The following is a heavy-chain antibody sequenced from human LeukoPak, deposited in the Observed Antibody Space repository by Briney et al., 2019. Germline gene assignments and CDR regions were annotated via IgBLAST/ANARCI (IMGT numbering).Heavy chain of an antibody. V-gene: IGHV4-39*01. CDR3: ARQAPQSYYDSSGSVDY. CDR2: IYYSGST. D-gene: IGHD3-22*01. J-gene: IGHJ4*02. Sequence: PSETLSLTCTVSGGSISSSSYYWGWIRQTPGKGLEWIGSIYYSGSTYYNPSLKSRVTISVDTSKNQFSLKLSSVTAADTAVYYCARQAPQSYYDSSGSVDYWGQGTLVTVSS. CDR1: GGSISSSSYY.